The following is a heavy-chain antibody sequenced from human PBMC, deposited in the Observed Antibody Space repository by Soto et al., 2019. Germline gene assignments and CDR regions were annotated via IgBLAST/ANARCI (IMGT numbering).Heavy chain of an antibody. CDR2: IYYSGST. D-gene: IGHD6-19*01. J-gene: IGHJ4*02. CDR3: ARGFTFSCWYTPVLFSY. Sequence: ASETLSLTCTVSGGSISSYYWSWSRQPPGKGLEWIGYIYYSGSTNYNPSLKSRVTISVDTSKNQFSLKLSSVTAADTAVYYCARGFTFSCWYTPVLFSYRGRGTFVTVSS. V-gene: IGHV4-59*01. CDR1: GGSISSYY.